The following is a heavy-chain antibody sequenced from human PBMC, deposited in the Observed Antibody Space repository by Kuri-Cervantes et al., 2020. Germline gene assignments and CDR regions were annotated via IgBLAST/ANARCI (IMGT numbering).Heavy chain of an antibody. CDR1: GYTFTSYG. J-gene: IGHJ4*02. D-gene: IGHD3-10*01. V-gene: IGHV1-18*01. CDR3: ARDQGLLWFGEFASPDGY. Sequence: ASVKVSCKVSGYTFTSYGINWVRQAPGQGLEWMGWISAYNGNTNYAQKLQGRVTMTTDTSTSTAYMELRSLRSDDTAVYYCARDQGLLWFGEFASPDGYWGQGTLVTVSS. CDR2: ISAYNGNT.